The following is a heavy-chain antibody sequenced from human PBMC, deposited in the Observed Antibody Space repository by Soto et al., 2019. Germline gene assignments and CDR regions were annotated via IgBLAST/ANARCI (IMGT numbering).Heavy chain of an antibody. J-gene: IGHJ5*02. Sequence: PSETLSLTCAVYGGSFSGYYWSWIRQPPGKGLEWIGEINHSGSTNYNPSLKRRVTISVDASKNQFSLKLRSVTASDTAVYYCARTVRQHRYNWFDPWGQGTLVTVSS. D-gene: IGHD6-13*01. CDR2: INHSGST. CDR3: ARTVRQHRYNWFDP. V-gene: IGHV4-34*01. CDR1: GGSFSGYY.